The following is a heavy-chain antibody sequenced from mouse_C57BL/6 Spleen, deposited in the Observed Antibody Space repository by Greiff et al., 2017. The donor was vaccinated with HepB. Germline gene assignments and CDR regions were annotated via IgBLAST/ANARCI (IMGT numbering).Heavy chain of an antibody. J-gene: IGHJ2*01. CDR2: IDPSDSYT. V-gene: IGHV1-69*01. CDR3: AGSGNVDY. Sequence: QVQLQQPGAELVMPGASVKLSCKASGYTFTSYWMHWVKQRPGQGLEWIGEIDPSDSYTNYNQKFKGKSTLTVDKSSSTAYMQLSSLTSEDAAVYYCAGSGNVDYWGQGTTLTVSS. CDR1: GYTFTSYW. D-gene: IGHD3-2*02.